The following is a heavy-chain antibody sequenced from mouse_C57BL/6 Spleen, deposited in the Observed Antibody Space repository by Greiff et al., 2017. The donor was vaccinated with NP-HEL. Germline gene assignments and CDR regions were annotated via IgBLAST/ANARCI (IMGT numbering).Heavy chain of an antibody. V-gene: IGHV14-4*01. CDR1: GFNIKDDY. J-gene: IGHJ2*01. CDR2: IDPENGDT. Sequence: EVKLMESGAELVRPGASVKLSFTASGFNIKDDYMHWVKQRPEQGLEWIGWIDPENGDTEYASKFPGQATITADTSSNTAYLQLSSLTSEDTAVYYWTFTGSIYYFDYWGQGTTLTVSS. CDR3: TFTGSIYYFDY. D-gene: IGHD4-1*01.